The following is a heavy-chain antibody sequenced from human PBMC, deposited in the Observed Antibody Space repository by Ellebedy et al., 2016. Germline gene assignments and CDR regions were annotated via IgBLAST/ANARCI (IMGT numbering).Heavy chain of an antibody. CDR2: ISGYNGNT. CDR3: ARALVGVTPLDY. D-gene: IGHD3-16*01. Sequence: ASVKVSXXASGYTFTRFGISWVRQAPGQGLEWMGWISGYNGNTHYARKLQGRVTLTTDTSTSTAYMELRSLRSDDTAVYYCARALVGVTPLDYWGQGTLVTVSS. J-gene: IGHJ4*02. V-gene: IGHV1-18*01. CDR1: GYTFTRFG.